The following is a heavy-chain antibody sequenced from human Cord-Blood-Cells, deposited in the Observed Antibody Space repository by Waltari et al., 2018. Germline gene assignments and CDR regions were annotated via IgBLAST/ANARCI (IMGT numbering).Heavy chain of an antibody. Sequence: QLQLQESGPGLVKPSETLSLTCTVPGGSTSSSSYSWGGIRQPPGKGLAWIGSIYYNGSTYYNPSRKSRVTISVDTSKNQFSLKLSSVTAADTAVYYCARHIRFLEWLGMNFDYWGQGTLVTVSS. CDR3: ARHIRFLEWLGMNFDY. D-gene: IGHD3-3*01. V-gene: IGHV4-39*01. J-gene: IGHJ4*02. CDR1: GGSTSSSSYS. CDR2: IYYNGST.